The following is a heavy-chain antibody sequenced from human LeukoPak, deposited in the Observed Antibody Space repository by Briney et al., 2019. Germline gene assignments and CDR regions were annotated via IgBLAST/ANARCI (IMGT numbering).Heavy chain of an antibody. V-gene: IGHV4-59*01. CDR1: GGSISSYY. Sequence: SETLSLTCTVSGGSISSYYWSWIRQPPGKGLEWIGYIYYSGSTNYNPSLKSRVTISVDTSKNQFSLKLSSVTAADTAVYYCARGGYCSGGSCYFYGMDVWGQGTLVTVSS. CDR2: IYYSGST. D-gene: IGHD2-15*01. CDR3: ARGGYCSGGSCYFYGMDV. J-gene: IGHJ6*02.